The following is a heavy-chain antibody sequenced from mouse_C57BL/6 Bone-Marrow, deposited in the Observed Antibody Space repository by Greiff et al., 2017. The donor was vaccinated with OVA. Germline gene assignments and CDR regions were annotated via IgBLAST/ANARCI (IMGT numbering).Heavy chain of an antibody. D-gene: IGHD1-1*01. Sequence: QVQLQQSGPELVKPGASVKLSCKASGYTFTSYDINWVKQRPGQGLEWIGWIYPRDGSTKYNEKFKGKATLTVDTSSSTAYMELHRLTSEDSAVYFCEGYGSGFNWYFDVWGTGTTVTVSS. J-gene: IGHJ1*03. CDR2: IYPRDGST. CDR1: GYTFTSYD. CDR3: EGYGSGFNWYFDV. V-gene: IGHV1-85*01.